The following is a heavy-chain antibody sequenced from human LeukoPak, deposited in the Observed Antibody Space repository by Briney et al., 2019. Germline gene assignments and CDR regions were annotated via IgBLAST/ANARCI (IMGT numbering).Heavy chain of an antibody. V-gene: IGHV4-31*03. Sequence: SETLSLTCTVSGGSISSGGYYWSWIRQHPGKGLEWIGHVYYSGSSYYNPSLKTRVTISVDTSKNQFSLTLGSVTAAYTAVYFCAREAIPAGTFDYWGQGTLVTVSS. D-gene: IGHD2-2*01. CDR2: VYYSGSS. CDR3: AREAIPAGTFDY. J-gene: IGHJ4*02. CDR1: GGSISSGGYY.